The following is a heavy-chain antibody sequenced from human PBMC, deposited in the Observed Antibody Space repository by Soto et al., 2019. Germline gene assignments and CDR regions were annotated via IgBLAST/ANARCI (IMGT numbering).Heavy chain of an antibody. J-gene: IGHJ4*02. Sequence: GWALRLSCAASGFTFSSYAMHWVRQAPGKGLEWVAVISYDGSNKYYADSVKGRFTISRDNSKNTLYLQMNSLRAEDTAVYYCARLGYYDSSGDFDYRGPRTLVPVSP. CDR1: GFTFSSYA. V-gene: IGHV3-30-3*01. D-gene: IGHD3-22*01. CDR3: ARLGYYDSSGDFDY. CDR2: ISYDGSNK.